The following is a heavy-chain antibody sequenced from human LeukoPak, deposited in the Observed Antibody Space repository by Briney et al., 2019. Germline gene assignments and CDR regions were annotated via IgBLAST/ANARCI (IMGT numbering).Heavy chain of an antibody. J-gene: IGHJ3*02. Sequence: SETLSLTCTVSGGALSSYYWGWIRQPPGKGLEWIGYIYYSGSTNYNPSLKSRVTISVDTSKNQFSLKLSSVTAADTAVYYCASLRYFDWLRWVDAFDIWGQGTMVTVSS. CDR3: ASLRYFDWLRWVDAFDI. V-gene: IGHV4-59*01. D-gene: IGHD3-9*01. CDR1: GGALSSYY. CDR2: IYYSGST.